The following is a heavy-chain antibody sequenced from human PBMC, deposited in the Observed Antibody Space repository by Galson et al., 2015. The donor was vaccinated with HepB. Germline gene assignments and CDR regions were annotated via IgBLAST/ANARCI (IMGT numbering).Heavy chain of an antibody. Sequence: QSGAEVKKPGESLKISCKGSGYSFTSYWIGWVRQMPGKGLEWMGIIYPGDSDTRYSPSFQGQVTISADKSISTAYLQWSSLKASDTAMYYCALRSPIAAAGHYWYFDLWGRGTLVTVSS. D-gene: IGHD6-13*01. CDR3: ALRSPIAAAGHYWYFDL. CDR1: GYSFTSYW. J-gene: IGHJ2*01. CDR2: IYPGDSDT. V-gene: IGHV5-51*03.